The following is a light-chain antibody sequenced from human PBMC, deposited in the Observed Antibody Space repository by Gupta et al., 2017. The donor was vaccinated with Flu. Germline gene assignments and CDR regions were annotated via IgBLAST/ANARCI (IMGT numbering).Light chain of an antibody. CDR3: QKYNSAPRT. J-gene: IGKJ1*01. Sequence: GDRVTITCRASQGISNYLAWYQQKPGRVPKLLIYAASTSQSGVPSRFSGSGSGTDFTLTICSLQPEDVATYYCQKYNSAPRTFGQGTKVEIK. CDR1: QGISNY. V-gene: IGKV1-27*01. CDR2: AAS.